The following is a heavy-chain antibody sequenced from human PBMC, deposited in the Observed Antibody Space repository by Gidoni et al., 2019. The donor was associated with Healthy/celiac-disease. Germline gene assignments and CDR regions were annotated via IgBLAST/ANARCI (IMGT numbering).Heavy chain of an antibody. V-gene: IGHV1-46*01. Sequence: HWVRQAPGQGLEWMGIINPSGGSASYAQKFQGRVTMTRDTSTSTVYIELSSLRSEDTAVYYCARVSSTLRFLEWFPFDYWGQGTLVTVSS. J-gene: IGHJ4*02. CDR3: ARVSSTLRFLEWFPFDY. CDR2: INPSGGSA. D-gene: IGHD3-3*01.